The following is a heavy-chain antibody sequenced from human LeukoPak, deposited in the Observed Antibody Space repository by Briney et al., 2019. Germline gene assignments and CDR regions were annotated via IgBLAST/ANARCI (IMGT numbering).Heavy chain of an antibody. CDR1: GFTFSSNY. V-gene: IGHV3-53*04. CDR2: IYSGGST. Sequence: PGGSLRLSCAASGFTFSSNYMSWVRQAPGKGLEWFSVIYSGGSTYYADSVKGRCTISKHNSKNKLYLQMNSLRPQDTAVYYCARYLVVGTTKRDYWGQGTLVTVSS. CDR3: ARYLVVGTTKRDY. D-gene: IGHD1-26*01. J-gene: IGHJ4*02.